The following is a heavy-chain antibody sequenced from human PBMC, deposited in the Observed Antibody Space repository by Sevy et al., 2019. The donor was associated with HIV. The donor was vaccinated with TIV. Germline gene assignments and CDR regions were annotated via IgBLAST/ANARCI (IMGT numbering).Heavy chain of an antibody. V-gene: IGHV4-61*01. Sequence: SETLSLTCTVSGGSVSSGSYYWSWIRQPPGKGLAWIGYIYYSGSTNYNPSLKSRVTISVDTSKNQFSLKLSSVTAADTAVYYCAREGVVAAVVDYWGQGTLVTVSS. D-gene: IGHD2-15*01. CDR1: GGSVSSGSYY. J-gene: IGHJ4*02. CDR3: AREGVVAAVVDY. CDR2: IYYSGST.